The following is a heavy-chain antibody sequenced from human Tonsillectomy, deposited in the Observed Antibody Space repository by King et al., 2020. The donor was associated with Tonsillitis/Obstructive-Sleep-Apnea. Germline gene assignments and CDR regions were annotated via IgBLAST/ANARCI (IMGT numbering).Heavy chain of an antibody. V-gene: IGHV3-23*04. J-gene: IGHJ4*02. D-gene: IGHD4-23*01. CDR2: ISDSGGSR. CDR3: AKLYGGNSGSHFDY. CDR1: GFTFSSYA. Sequence: VQLVESGGGLVQSGGSLRLSCAASGFTFSSYAMSWVRQAPGKGLEWVSVISDSGGSRYHAASVKGRFNISRDNTKNKLYLKMNSLRAEDTAVYYCAKLYGGNSGSHFDYWGQGTLVTVSS.